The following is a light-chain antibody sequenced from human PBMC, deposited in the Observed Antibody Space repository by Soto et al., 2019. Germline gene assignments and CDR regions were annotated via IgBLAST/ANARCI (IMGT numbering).Light chain of an antibody. V-gene: IGKV1-39*01. CDR2: AAS. Sequence: DIQMTQSPSSLSASVGDRVTITCRASQSISTYLHWYQQKPGTAPKLLIYAASSLQSGVPSRFSGSGSGTDFTLTISSLQPEDFATYYCQQSYSTLQFTFGQGTRLEIK. CDR1: QSISTY. CDR3: QQSYSTLQFT. J-gene: IGKJ5*01.